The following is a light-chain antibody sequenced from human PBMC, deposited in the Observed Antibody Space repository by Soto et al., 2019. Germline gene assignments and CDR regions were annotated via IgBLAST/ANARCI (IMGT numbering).Light chain of an antibody. CDR3: QQYNSYPWT. CDR2: KAS. J-gene: IGKJ1*01. CDR1: QSISSW. V-gene: IGKV1-5*03. Sequence: DIPMTQFPSTLSASVGDRVTITCRASQSISSWLAWYQQKPGKAPKLLIYKASSLESGVPSRFSGSGSGTEFTLTISSLQPDDFATHYCQQYNSYPWTFGQGTKVEIK.